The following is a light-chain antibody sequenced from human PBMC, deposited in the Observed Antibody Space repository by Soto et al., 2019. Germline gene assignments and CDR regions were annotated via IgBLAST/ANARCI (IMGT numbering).Light chain of an antibody. CDR2: KAS. CDR3: QQYNSYPT. Sequence: DIQMTQSPSTLSASVGDRVTITCRASQSISSWLAWYQQKPGKAPKLLISKASSLASAVPSRFSGSGSGTDFTLKISSLQPDDFATDYCQQYNSYPTFGGGTKVEIK. J-gene: IGKJ4*01. CDR1: QSISSW. V-gene: IGKV1-5*03.